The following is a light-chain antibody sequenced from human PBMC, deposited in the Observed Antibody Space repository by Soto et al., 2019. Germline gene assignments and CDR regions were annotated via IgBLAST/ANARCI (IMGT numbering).Light chain of an antibody. V-gene: IGKV3-15*01. CDR3: QEYNTWPRT. CDR1: QSGNSN. Sequence: ETVMTQSPATLSVSPGERATLSCRASQSGNSNLAWYQQKLGQAPRVLIYGASTRATGIPARFSGSGSGTEFTLTISSLQSEDFALYYCQEYNTWPRTFGQGTKVEIK. CDR2: GAS. J-gene: IGKJ1*01.